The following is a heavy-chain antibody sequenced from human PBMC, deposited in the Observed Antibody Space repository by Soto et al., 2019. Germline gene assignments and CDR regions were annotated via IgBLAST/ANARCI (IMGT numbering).Heavy chain of an antibody. Sequence: GGSLRLSCAASGFTFSSYGMHWVRQAPGKGLGWVAVISYDGSNKYYADSVRGRFTISRDNSKNTLYLQMNSLRAEDTAVYYCAKVSPPELIDYWGQGTLVTVSS. V-gene: IGHV3-30*18. CDR3: AKVSPPELIDY. CDR2: ISYDGSNK. D-gene: IGHD1-7*01. CDR1: GFTFSSYG. J-gene: IGHJ4*02.